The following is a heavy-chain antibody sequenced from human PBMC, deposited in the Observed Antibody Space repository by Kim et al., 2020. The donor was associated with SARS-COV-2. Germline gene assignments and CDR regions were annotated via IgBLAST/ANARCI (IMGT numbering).Heavy chain of an antibody. CDR1: GFTFSSYA. CDR2: ISYDGSNK. CDR3: ARDGRMKAWYYDFWSGYQNNLFDP. D-gene: IGHD3-3*01. J-gene: IGHJ5*02. V-gene: IGHV3-30-3*01. Sequence: GGSLRLSCAASGFTFSSYAMHWVRQAPGKGLEWVAVISYDGSNKYYADSVKGRFTISRDNSKNTLYLQMNSLRAEDTAVYYCARDGRMKAWYYDFWSGYQNNLFDPWGQGSLVTVSS.